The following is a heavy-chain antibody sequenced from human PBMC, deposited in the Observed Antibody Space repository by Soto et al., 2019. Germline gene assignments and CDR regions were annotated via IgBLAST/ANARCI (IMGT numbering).Heavy chain of an antibody. Sequence: SETLSLTCTVSGGSISSYYWSWIRQPPGKGLEWIGYIYYNGSTNYNPSLKSRVTISVDTSKNQFSLKLRSVTAADTAVYYCAREYTPMAYNWFDPWGQGTLVTAPQ. J-gene: IGHJ5*02. CDR3: AREYTPMAYNWFDP. V-gene: IGHV4-59*01. CDR2: IYYNGST. D-gene: IGHD5-18*01. CDR1: GGSISSYY.